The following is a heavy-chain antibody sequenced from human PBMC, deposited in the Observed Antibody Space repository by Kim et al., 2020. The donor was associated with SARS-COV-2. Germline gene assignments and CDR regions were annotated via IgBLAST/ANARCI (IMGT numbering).Heavy chain of an antibody. Sequence: GGSLRLSCAASGFTFSSYAMSWVRQAPGKGLEWVSVIYSGGSSTYYADSVKGRFTISRDNSKNTLYLQMNSLRAEDTAVYYCAKGRRFGSPTCPFDYWGQGTLVTVSS. J-gene: IGHJ4*02. CDR1: GFTFSSYA. D-gene: IGHD3-10*01. CDR2: IYSGGSST. V-gene: IGHV3-23*03. CDR3: AKGRRFGSPTCPFDY.